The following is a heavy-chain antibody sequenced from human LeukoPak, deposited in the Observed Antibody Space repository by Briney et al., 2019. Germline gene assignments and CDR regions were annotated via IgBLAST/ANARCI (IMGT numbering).Heavy chain of an antibody. Sequence: GGSLRPSCAASGFTFSSYEMNWVRQAPGKGLEWVSYISSSGSTIYYADSVKGRFTISRDNAKNSLYLQINSLRAEDTAVYYCARGGSGWYYFDYWGQGTLVTVSS. CDR2: ISSSGSTI. D-gene: IGHD6-19*01. CDR3: ARGGSGWYYFDY. J-gene: IGHJ4*02. V-gene: IGHV3-48*03. CDR1: GFTFSSYE.